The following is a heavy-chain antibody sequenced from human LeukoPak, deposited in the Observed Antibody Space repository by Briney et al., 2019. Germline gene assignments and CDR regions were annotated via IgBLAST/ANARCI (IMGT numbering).Heavy chain of an antibody. CDR3: ARQVAVAGTNFDY. Sequence: SETLSLTCTVSGGSISSGGYYWSWIRQPPGKGLEWIGYIYHSGSTYYNPSLKSRVTISVDRSKNQFSLKLSSVTAADTAVYYCARQVAVAGTNFDYWGQGTLVTVSS. CDR2: IYHSGST. CDR1: GGSISSGGYY. D-gene: IGHD6-19*01. J-gene: IGHJ4*02. V-gene: IGHV4-30-2*01.